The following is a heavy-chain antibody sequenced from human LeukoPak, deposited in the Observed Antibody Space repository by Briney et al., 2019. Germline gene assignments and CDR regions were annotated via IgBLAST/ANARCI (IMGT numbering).Heavy chain of an antibody. CDR2: IAGSGRHT. CDR1: GFTFSSYA. Sequence: GGSLRLSCAASGFTFSSYAMSWVRQAPGKGREWVSSIAGSGRHTYYADSVKGRFTISRDNSKNTLYLQMNSLRAEDTAVYYCARNPYDSSGYKAAYWHFDLWGRGTLVTVSS. J-gene: IGHJ2*01. V-gene: IGHV3-23*01. D-gene: IGHD3-22*01. CDR3: ARNPYDSSGYKAAYWHFDL.